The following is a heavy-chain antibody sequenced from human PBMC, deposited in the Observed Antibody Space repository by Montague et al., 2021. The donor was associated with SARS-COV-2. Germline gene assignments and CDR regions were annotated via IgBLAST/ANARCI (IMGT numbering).Heavy chain of an antibody. CDR2: LYYSGST. CDR1: GGSISSSCYY. Sequence: SETLSLTCTVSGGSISSSCYYWAWIRQPPGQGREFIGSLYYSGSTYYNLSLKGRASMSLDTTKNHFSLKSTSVTAAATAVYYGGIEQWLEDGEGFDVWGQGTLVTVSS. V-gene: IGHV4-39*07. J-gene: IGHJ4*02. CDR3: GIEQWLEDGEGFDV. D-gene: IGHD6-19*01.